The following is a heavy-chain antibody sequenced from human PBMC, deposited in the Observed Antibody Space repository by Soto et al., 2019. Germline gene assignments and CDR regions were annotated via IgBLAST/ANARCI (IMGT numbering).Heavy chain of an antibody. D-gene: IGHD3-22*01. J-gene: IGHJ4*02. CDR1: GGSFSGYY. CDR2: INHSGRT. V-gene: IGHV4-34*01. CDR3: ARGNPIFDSSGLAFDY. Sequence: SETLSLTCAVYGGSFSGYYLSWIRQPPGKGLEWIGEINHSGRTYFNPSLQSRLSMSVDTSENQFSLKLSSLTAADTAVYFCARGNPIFDSSGLAFDYWGPGTLVTVSS.